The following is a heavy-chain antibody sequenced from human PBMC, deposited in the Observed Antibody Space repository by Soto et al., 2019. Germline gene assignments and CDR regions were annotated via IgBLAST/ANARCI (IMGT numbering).Heavy chain of an antibody. J-gene: IGHJ4*02. V-gene: IGHV4-61*01. D-gene: IGHD2-2*02. Sequence: SETLSLTCTVSGGSVSSGSYYWSWIRQPPGKGLEWIGYIYYSGSTNYNPSLKSRVTISVDTSKNQFSLKLSSVTAADTAVYYCERKERYKLLLYGYWGQGKLVNVS. CDR1: GGSVSSGSYY. CDR2: IYYSGST. CDR3: ERKERYKLLLYGY.